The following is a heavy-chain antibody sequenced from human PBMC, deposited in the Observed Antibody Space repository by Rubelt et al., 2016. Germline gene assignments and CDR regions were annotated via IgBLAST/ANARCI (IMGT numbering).Heavy chain of an antibody. D-gene: IGHD6-19*01. J-gene: IGHJ4*02. CDR1: GFTFSSYG. CDR3: AKGLGSGWGLDY. CDR2: IRFDGSNP. Sequence: VQLLESGGGLVQPGGSLRLSCAASGFTFSSYGMSWVRQAPGKGLEWVTFIRFDGSNPYHADSVKGRFTISRDNSRNTLYMQMNSLRDEDTAVYYCAKGLGSGWGLDYWGQGTLVTVSS. V-gene: IGHV3-30*02.